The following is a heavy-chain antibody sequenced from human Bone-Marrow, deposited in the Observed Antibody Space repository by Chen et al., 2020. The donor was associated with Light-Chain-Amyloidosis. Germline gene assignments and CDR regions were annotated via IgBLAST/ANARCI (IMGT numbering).Heavy chain of an antibody. J-gene: IGHJ6*02. D-gene: IGHD5-18*01. CDR3: VREVYDYNYGASYYYYSMDV. Sequence: EVQLVESGGGLVKPGGSLRLSCAASGFTFGRHSMHWVRQAPGKGLEWVSSISTSSSYIHYADSIKGRFTISRDNAKNALFLQMNSLSAEDTAVYYCVREVYDYNYGASYYYYSMDVWGQGTTVTVSS. CDR2: ISTSSSYI. CDR1: GFTFGRHS. V-gene: IGHV3-21*02.